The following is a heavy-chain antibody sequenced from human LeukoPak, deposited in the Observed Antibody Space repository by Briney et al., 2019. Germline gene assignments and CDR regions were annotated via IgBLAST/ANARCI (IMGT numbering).Heavy chain of an antibody. CDR3: ARVRVDTAMLSHSMVDYYYYMDV. Sequence: SVKGSCKASGGTFTSYAISSVRQAPGQGLEWMGGILPIFGTANSAQKFQGRVTITADTSTSTAYMELSSLRSDDTAVYYCARVRVDTAMLSHSMVDYYYYMDVWGKGTTVTVSS. CDR2: ILPIFGTA. V-gene: IGHV1-69*06. J-gene: IGHJ6*03. D-gene: IGHD5-18*01. CDR1: GGTFTSYA.